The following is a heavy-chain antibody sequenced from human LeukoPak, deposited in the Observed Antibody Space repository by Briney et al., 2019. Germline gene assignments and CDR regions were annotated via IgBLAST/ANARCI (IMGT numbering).Heavy chain of an antibody. CDR1: GFTFSSYS. Sequence: GGSLRLSCAASGFTFSSYSMNWVRQAPGRGLEWVGRFKSKAAGGTTDYAAPVAGRFTISRDDSKNMLYLQMNSLKTEDTAVYYCTRGAPQADVFDIWGQGTMVTVSS. CDR2: FKSKAAGGTT. V-gene: IGHV3-15*01. J-gene: IGHJ3*02. CDR3: TRGAPQADVFDI. D-gene: IGHD1-26*01.